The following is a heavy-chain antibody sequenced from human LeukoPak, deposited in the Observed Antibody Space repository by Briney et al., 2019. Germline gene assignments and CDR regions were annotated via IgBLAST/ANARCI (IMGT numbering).Heavy chain of an antibody. J-gene: IGHJ6*03. CDR1: GGSISSSSYY. D-gene: IGHD3-22*01. CDR3: ARADYYDSSGYYYRPFYYYYYYMDV. CDR2: IYYSGST. Sequence: SETLSLTCTVSGGSISSSSYYWGWIRQPPGKGLEWIGSIYYSGSTYYNPSLKSRVTISVDTSKNQFSLKLSSVTAADTAVYYCARADYYDSSGYYYRPFYYYYYYMDVWGKGTTVTVSS. V-gene: IGHV4-39*07.